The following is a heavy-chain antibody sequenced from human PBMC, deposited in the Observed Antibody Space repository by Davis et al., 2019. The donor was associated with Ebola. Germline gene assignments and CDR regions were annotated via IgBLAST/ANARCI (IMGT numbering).Heavy chain of an antibody. CDR1: GFTFSNYA. D-gene: IGHD4-11*01. CDR2: LSTGGSNT. V-gene: IGHV3-23*01. CDR3: AKGEILYSNSLYYFDY. Sequence: GESLKISCAASGFTFSNYAMTWVRQAPGKGLEWVSGLSTGGSNTYYADSVKGRFTISRDNSKNTLYLQMNSLRAEDTAVYFCAKGEILYSNSLYYFDYWGQGTLVTVSS. J-gene: IGHJ4*02.